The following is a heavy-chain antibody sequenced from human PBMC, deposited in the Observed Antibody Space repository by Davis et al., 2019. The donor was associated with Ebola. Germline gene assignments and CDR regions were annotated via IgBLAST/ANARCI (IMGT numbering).Heavy chain of an antibody. V-gene: IGHV3-11*01. J-gene: IGHJ6*02. CDR2: ISSSGSTI. Sequence: GESLKISCAASGFTFSDYYMSWIRQAPGKGLEWVSYISSSGSTIYYADSVKGRFTISRDNAKNSLYLQMNSLRAEDTAVYYCARVDSNYGMDVWGQGTTVTVSS. D-gene: IGHD4-11*01. CDR1: GFTFSDYY. CDR3: ARVDSNYGMDV.